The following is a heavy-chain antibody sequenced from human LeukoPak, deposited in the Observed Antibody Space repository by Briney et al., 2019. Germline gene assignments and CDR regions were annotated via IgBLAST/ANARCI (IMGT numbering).Heavy chain of an antibody. D-gene: IGHD3-10*01. Sequence: ASVKVSCKASEYTFINNWMHWVRQAPGQGLEWIGLINPTGTGTLYAQKFQGRVTMTRDMSTSTDYMELSSLRSEDTAVYYCARDNSVGDIAWWFDPWGQGTLVTVSS. CDR1: EYTFINNW. J-gene: IGHJ5*02. CDR2: INPTGTGT. V-gene: IGHV1-46*01. CDR3: ARDNSVGDIAWWFDP.